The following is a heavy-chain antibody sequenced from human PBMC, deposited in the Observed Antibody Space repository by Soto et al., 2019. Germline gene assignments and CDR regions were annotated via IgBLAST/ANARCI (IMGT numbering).Heavy chain of an antibody. CDR2: TYYRSRWYS. V-gene: IGHV6-1*01. J-gene: IGHJ4*02. Sequence: SQTLSLTCAISGDSVSSNGAAWNWIRQSPSRGLEWLGRTYYRSRWYSDYAPSVKSRITVNPDTSQNQFSLQLNSVTPEDTAIYYCQREPRGFHSAFDFWGKLNLVTVSS. D-gene: IGHD3-10*01. CDR3: QREPRGFHSAFDF. CDR1: GDSVSSNGAA.